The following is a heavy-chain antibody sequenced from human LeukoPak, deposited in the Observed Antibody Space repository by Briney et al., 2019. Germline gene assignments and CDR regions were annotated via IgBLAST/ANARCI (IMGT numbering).Heavy chain of an antibody. Sequence: PGGSLRLSCAASGFTFSSYSMNWVRQAPGKGLEWVSSISSSSSYIYYADSVKGRFTISRDNAKNSLYLQMNSLRAEDTAVYYCARDFIAAAGTREREFDPWGQGTLVTVSS. CDR3: ARDFIAAAGTREREFDP. D-gene: IGHD6-13*01. V-gene: IGHV3-21*01. CDR1: GFTFSSYS. J-gene: IGHJ5*02. CDR2: ISSSSSYI.